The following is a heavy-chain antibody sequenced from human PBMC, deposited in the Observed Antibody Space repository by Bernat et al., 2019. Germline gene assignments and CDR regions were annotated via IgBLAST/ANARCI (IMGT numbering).Heavy chain of an antibody. J-gene: IGHJ6*02. V-gene: IGHV3-30*04. CDR2: ISYDGRNK. Sequence: QVQLVESGGDVVQAGRSLRLSCAASGFTFSGYTMHWVRQAPGKGLEWVAVISYDGRNKYYVDSVKGRFTISRDNSKNTLYLQMNSLRVEDTAVYYCAKGTGYYENYGMDVWGQGTTVIVSS. CDR1: GFTFSGYT. CDR3: AKGTGYYENYGMDV. D-gene: IGHD3-9*01.